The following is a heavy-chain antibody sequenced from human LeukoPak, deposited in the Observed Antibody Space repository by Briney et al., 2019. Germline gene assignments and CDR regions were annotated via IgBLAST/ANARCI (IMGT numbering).Heavy chain of an antibody. CDR2: INHSGST. D-gene: IGHD5-24*01. V-gene: IGHV4-34*01. CDR3: ARHNYRGYYFDY. CDR1: GGSFSGYY. J-gene: IGHJ4*02. Sequence: SETLSLTCAVYGGSFSGYYWSWIRQPPGKGLEWIGEINHSGSTNYNPSLKSRVTISVDTSKNQFSLKLSSVTAADTAVYYCARHNYRGYYFDYWGQGTLVTVSS.